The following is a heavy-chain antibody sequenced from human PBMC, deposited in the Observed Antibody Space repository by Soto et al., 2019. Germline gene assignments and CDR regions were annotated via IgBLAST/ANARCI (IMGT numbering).Heavy chain of an antibody. J-gene: IGHJ4*01. CDR2: LDYSGTA. CDR3: ARDEFPPYSSKSKGFD. CDR1: GGSISAFY. V-gene: IGHV4-59*13. Sequence: SETLSLTCTVSGGSISAFYWSWLRQTPGKGLEWIGCLDYSGTANFNPSLKSRVATSVDPSRRQFSLRLRSVTTADTAVYFCARDEFPPYSSKSKGFD. D-gene: IGHD2-2*01.